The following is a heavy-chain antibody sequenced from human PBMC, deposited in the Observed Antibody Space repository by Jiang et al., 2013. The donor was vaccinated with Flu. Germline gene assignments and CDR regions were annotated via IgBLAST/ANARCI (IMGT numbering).Heavy chain of an antibody. Sequence: VKVSCKASGYTFTGNYIHWMRQAPGQGLEWMGWISPNSGATRYAQKFQGRVTLTRDTSISTAYMELNSLKSDDTALYYCAREPPAASFDPWGQGTLVTVSS. J-gene: IGHJ5*02. CDR3: AREPPAASFDP. CDR2: ISPNSGAT. CDR1: GYTFTGNY. D-gene: IGHD2-2*01. V-gene: IGHV1-2*02.